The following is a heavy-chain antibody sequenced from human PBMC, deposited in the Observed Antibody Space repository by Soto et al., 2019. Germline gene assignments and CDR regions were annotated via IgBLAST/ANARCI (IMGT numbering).Heavy chain of an antibody. CDR2: IWYDGSNK. CDR1: GFTFSSYG. V-gene: IGHV3-33*01. J-gene: IGHJ4*02. Sequence: GGSLRLSCAASGFTFSSYGMHWVRQAPGKGLEWVAVIWYDGSNKYYADSVKGRFTISRDNSKNTLYLQMNSLRSEDTAVYYCARDPSEGPRPYCFDYWGQGTLVTVSS. CDR3: ARDPSEGPRPYCFDY.